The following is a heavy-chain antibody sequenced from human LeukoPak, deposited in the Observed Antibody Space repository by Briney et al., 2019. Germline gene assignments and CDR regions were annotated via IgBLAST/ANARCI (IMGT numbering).Heavy chain of an antibody. D-gene: IGHD6-6*01. CDR3: AKSGTYSSSSGYIDS. J-gene: IGHJ4*02. CDR2: ISWNSGNT. CDR1: RFTFDGYA. V-gene: IGHV3-9*01. Sequence: GGSLRLSCAASRFTFDGYAMQWVRQAPGKGLEWVSSISWNSGNTDYAASVKGRFTISRDNAKKSLHLQMNSLRAEDTALYYCAKSGTYSSSSGYIDSWGQGTLVTVSS.